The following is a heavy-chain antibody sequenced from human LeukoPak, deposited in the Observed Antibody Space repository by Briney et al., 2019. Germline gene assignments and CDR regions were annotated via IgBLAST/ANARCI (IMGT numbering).Heavy chain of an antibody. CDR2: ISSSSSTI. V-gene: IGHV3-48*04. Sequence: GGSLRLSCAASGFTFSSYSMNWVRQAPGKGLEWVSYISSSSSTIYYADSVKGRFTISRDNAKNSLYLQMNSLRAEDTAVYYRASEPLYYYDSSGYPYWGQGTLVTVSS. CDR1: GFTFSSYS. CDR3: ASEPLYYYDSSGYPY. D-gene: IGHD3-22*01. J-gene: IGHJ4*02.